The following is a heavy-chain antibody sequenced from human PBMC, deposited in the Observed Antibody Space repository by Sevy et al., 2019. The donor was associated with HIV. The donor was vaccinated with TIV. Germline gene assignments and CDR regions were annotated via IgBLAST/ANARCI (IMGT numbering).Heavy chain of an antibody. V-gene: IGHV4-59*08. D-gene: IGHD1-26*01. Sequence: SETLSLTCTVSGGSSTSLYWNWIRQPPGKGLEWIANIYYNGHINYNPSVKSRVTLSLDTSKNQFSLRLSSVTAADTAMYYCAGENAWGRGYSWGQGTLVTVSS. J-gene: IGHJ4*02. CDR1: GGSSTSLY. CDR3: AGENAWGRGYS. CDR2: IYYNGHI.